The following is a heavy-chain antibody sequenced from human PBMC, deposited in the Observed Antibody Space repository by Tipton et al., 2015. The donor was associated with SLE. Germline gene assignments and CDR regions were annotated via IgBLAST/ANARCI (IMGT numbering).Heavy chain of an antibody. J-gene: IGHJ4*02. CDR1: GYSISSGYY. CDR3: ARGEFHGSSTREV. V-gene: IGHV4-38-2*01. CDR2: IYTSGST. D-gene: IGHD2-2*01. Sequence: TLSLTCAVSGYSISSGYYWGWIRQPPGKGLEWIGSIYTSGSTNYNPPLKSRVTMSVDTSKNQFSLKLSSVTAADTAVYYCARGEFHGSSTREVWGQGTLVTVSS.